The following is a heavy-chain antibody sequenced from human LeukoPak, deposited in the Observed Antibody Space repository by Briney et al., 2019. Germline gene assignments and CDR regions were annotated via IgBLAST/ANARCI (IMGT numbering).Heavy chain of an antibody. CDR1: GFTFSSYA. J-gene: IGHJ4*02. D-gene: IGHD3-22*01. CDR2: ISYDGSNK. Sequence: GGSLRLSCAASGFTFSSYAMHWVRQAPGKGLEWVAVISYDGSNKYYADSVKGRFTISRDNSKNTLCLQMNSLRAEDTAVYYCARDMDYYDSSGFLDYWGQGTLVTVSS. CDR3: ARDMDYYDSSGFLDY. V-gene: IGHV3-30-3*01.